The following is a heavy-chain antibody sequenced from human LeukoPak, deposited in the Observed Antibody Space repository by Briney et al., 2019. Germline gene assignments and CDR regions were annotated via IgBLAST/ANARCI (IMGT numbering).Heavy chain of an antibody. V-gene: IGHV1-69*04. D-gene: IGHD5/OR15-5a*01. CDR3: ARVESSTIPLYYYGMDV. CDR2: IIPILGIA. Sequence: ASVKVSCKASGGTFSSYAISWVRQAPGQGLEWMGRIIPILGIANYAQKFQGRVTITADKSTSTAYMELSSLRSEDTAVYYCARVESSTIPLYYYGMDVWGQGTTVTVPS. J-gene: IGHJ6*02. CDR1: GGTFSSYA.